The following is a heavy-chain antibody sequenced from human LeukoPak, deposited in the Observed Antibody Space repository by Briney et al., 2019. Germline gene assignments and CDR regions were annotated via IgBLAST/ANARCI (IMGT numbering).Heavy chain of an antibody. Sequence: PSETLSLTCAVYGGSFSGYYWSWIRQPPGKGLEWIGSIYYSGSTYYNPSLKSRLTISVDTSKNQFSLKLTSVTAADTAVYYCARLLRLGEGDYWGQGTLVTVSS. CDR3: ARLLRLGEGDY. CDR2: IYYSGST. J-gene: IGHJ4*02. D-gene: IGHD3-16*01. CDR1: GGSFSGYY. V-gene: IGHV4-34*01.